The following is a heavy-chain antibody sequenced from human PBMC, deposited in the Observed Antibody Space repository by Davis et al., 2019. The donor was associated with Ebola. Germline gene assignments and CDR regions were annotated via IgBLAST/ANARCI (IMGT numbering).Heavy chain of an antibody. CDR3: ARDLGMGRRVDAFDI. D-gene: IGHD7-27*01. J-gene: IGHJ3*02. V-gene: IGHV3-30*02. CDR2: IRYDGSNK. CDR1: GFTFSSYG. Sequence: GGSLRLSCAASGFTFSSYGMYWVRQAPGKGLEWVAFIRYDGSNKYYEDSVKGRFTISRDNSKNTLHLQMNTLRAEDTAVYYCARDLGMGRRVDAFDIWGQGTMVTVSS.